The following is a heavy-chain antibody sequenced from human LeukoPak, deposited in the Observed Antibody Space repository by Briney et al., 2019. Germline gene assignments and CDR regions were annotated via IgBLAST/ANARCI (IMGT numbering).Heavy chain of an antibody. V-gene: IGHV1-69*01. D-gene: IGHD5-24*01. J-gene: IGHJ4*02. Sequence: ASVKVSCKASGGTFSSYAISWVRQAPGQGLEWMGGIIPIFGTANYAQKFQGRVTITADESTSTAYMELSSLRSEDTAVYYCASHTISLARRDGYSTFDYWGQGILVTVSS. CDR3: ASHTISLARRDGYSTFDY. CDR2: IIPIFGTA. CDR1: GGTFSSYA.